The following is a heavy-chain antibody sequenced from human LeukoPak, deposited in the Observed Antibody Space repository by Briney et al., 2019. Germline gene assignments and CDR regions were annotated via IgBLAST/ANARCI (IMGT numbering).Heavy chain of an antibody. D-gene: IGHD2-15*01. CDR3: ARVSLGYCSGGTCYFQDH. CDR2: SGNT. Sequence: SGNTGYAQKFQGRVTMTRSTSISTAYMELSSLTSEDTAVYYCARVSLGYCSGGTCYFQDHWGQGTLVTVSS. J-gene: IGHJ4*02. V-gene: IGHV1-8*01.